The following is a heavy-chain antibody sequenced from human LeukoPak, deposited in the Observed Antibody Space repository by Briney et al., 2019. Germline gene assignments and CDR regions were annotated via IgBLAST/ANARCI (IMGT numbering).Heavy chain of an antibody. CDR3: ATGGYYLNY. CDR1: GFTFSSYE. CDR2: ISSSGSTT. D-gene: IGHD2-8*02. Sequence: GGSLRLSCAASGFTFSSYEMNWVRQAPGKGLEWFSYISSSGSTTYYADSVKGRFTISRDNAKNSLYLQMNSLRAEDTAVYYCATGGYYLNYWGQGTLVTVSS. J-gene: IGHJ4*02. V-gene: IGHV3-48*03.